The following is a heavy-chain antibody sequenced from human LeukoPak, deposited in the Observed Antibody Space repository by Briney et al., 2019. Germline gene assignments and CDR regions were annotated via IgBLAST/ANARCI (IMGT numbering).Heavy chain of an antibody. J-gene: IGHJ5*02. Sequence: LSQTLSLTCTVSGGSISSGDYYWSWIRQPPGKGLEWIAYMYYSGSTYYNPSLKSRVTMSADTSKNQLSLKLSSVTAADTAVYYCARPYYYDSRIDPRGQGILVTVSS. D-gene: IGHD3-22*01. CDR3: ARPYYYDSRIDP. CDR1: GGSISSGDYY. CDR2: MYYSGST. V-gene: IGHV4-30-4*01.